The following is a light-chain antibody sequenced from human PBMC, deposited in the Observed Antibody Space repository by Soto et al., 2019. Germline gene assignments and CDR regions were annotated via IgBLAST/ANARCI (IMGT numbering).Light chain of an antibody. V-gene: IGLV2-14*03. Sequence: QAVLTQPASVSGSPGQSITISCTGTSSDVGAYNHVSWYQHHPGKDPKLMIYDVSSRPSGVSNRFSGSKSGNTASLTISGLQAEDETDYYCCSYTTSTTYVFGTGTKLTVL. CDR1: SSDVGAYNH. CDR3: CSYTTSTTYV. CDR2: DVS. J-gene: IGLJ1*01.